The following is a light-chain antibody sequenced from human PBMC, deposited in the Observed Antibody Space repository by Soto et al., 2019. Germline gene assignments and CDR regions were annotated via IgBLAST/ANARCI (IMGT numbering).Light chain of an antibody. Sequence: DIQMTQSPSTLSASVGDRVTITCRASQNINIWLAWYQQKAGKAPKLLIYDATSLESGVPSRFSGSGSGTEFTLTISSLQADDSATYYCQQPKSYSPFTFGPGTKVHIK. CDR1: QNINIW. CDR2: DAT. J-gene: IGKJ3*01. CDR3: QQPKSYSPFT. V-gene: IGKV1-5*01.